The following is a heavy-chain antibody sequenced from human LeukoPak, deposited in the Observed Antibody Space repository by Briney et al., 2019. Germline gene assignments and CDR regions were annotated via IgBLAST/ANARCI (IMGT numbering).Heavy chain of an antibody. V-gene: IGHV1-2*02. J-gene: IGHJ3*02. Sequence: ASVKVSCKASGYTFTGYYMHWVRQAPGQGLEWMGWINPNSGGTNYAQKFQGRVTMTRDTSISTAYMELRRLRSDDTAVYYCARDLPYSSGWYGAFDIWGQGTMVTVSS. CDR1: GYTFTGYY. CDR2: INPNSGGT. CDR3: ARDLPYSSGWYGAFDI. D-gene: IGHD6-19*01.